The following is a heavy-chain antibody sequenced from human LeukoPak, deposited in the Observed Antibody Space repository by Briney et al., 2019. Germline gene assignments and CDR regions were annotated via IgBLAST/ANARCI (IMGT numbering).Heavy chain of an antibody. CDR3: ARDPSSVTLYFFDY. V-gene: IGHV1-2*02. J-gene: IGHJ4*02. Sequence: AASVKISCKASGYTFRGNYIHWLRQAPGQGLEWMGWIDANNGDTKSAQKFQGRVTMSRDTSISTASMDVSSLSPDDAAVYYCARDPSSVTLYFFDYWGQGTLVTVSS. D-gene: IGHD4-11*01. CDR2: IDANNGDT. CDR1: GYTFRGNY.